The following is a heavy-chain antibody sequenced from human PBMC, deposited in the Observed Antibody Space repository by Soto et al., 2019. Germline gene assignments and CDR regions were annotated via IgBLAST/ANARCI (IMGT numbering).Heavy chain of an antibody. CDR3: ARGGGDTYFDY. CDR2: ISVSGGST. CDR1: GLTFRTFA. V-gene: IGHV3-23*01. D-gene: IGHD2-21*02. J-gene: IGHJ4*02. Sequence: EVQLLESGGGLVQPGGSLRLSCAASGLTFRTFAMSWVRQAPGKGLEWVSAISVSGGSTYYAASVKGRFTMSRDNSKTTVDLQMHSLRAEDTAVYYCARGGGDTYFDYWGQGTLVTVSS.